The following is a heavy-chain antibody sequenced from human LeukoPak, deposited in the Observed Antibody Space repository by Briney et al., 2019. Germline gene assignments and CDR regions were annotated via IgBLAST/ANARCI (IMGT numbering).Heavy chain of an antibody. CDR3: ARVRYSSSSHWFDP. CDR2: ISSSSSYI. D-gene: IGHD6-6*01. Sequence: GSLRLSCAASGFTFSSYSMNWVRQAPGKGLEWVSSISSSSSYIYYEDSVKGRFTISRDNAKNSLYLQMNSLRAEDTAVYYCARVRYSSSSHWFDPWGQGTLVTVSS. V-gene: IGHV3-21*01. J-gene: IGHJ5*02. CDR1: GFTFSSYS.